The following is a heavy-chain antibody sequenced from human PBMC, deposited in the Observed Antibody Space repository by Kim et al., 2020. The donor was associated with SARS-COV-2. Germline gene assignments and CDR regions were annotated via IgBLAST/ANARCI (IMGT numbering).Heavy chain of an antibody. V-gene: IGHV4-61*02. CDR2: IYTSGST. CDR3: AKESSYDILTGSLMDV. Sequence: SETLSLTCTVSGGSISSGSYYWSWIRQPAGKGLEWIGRIYTSGSTNYNPSLKSRVTISVDTSKNQFSLKLSPVTAADTAVYYCAKESSYDILTGSLMDVWGQGTTVTVSS. D-gene: IGHD3-9*01. CDR1: GGSISSGSYY. J-gene: IGHJ6*02.